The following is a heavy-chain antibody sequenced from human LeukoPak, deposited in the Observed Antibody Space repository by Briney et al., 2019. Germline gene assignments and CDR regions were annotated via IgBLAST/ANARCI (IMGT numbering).Heavy chain of an antibody. CDR2: ISDYSGKT. V-gene: IGHV1-18*01. J-gene: IGHJ4*02. Sequence: ASVKVSCKGSGYTFRSYDITWVRQAPGQGLQWMGWISDYSGKTKYAPEFQGRVTLTTDTSTNTAYMELRSLRVDDTAVYFCARAMAVGAFTFDYWGQGTLVTVSS. CDR3: ARAMAVGAFTFDY. CDR1: GYTFRSYD. D-gene: IGHD1-26*01.